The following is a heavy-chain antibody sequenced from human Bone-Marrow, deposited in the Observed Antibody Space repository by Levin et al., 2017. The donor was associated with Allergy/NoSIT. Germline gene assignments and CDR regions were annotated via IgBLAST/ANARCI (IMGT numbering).Heavy chain of an antibody. CDR3: ARDENSGYKDY. CDR2: IYSGGST. Sequence: GESLKISCAASGFTVSSNYMSWVRQAPGKGLEWVSVIYSGGSTYYADSVKGRFTISRDNSKNTLYLQMNSLRAEDTAVYYCARDENSGYKDYWGQGTLVTVSS. J-gene: IGHJ4*02. D-gene: IGHD5-12*01. CDR1: GFTVSSNY. V-gene: IGHV3-53*01.